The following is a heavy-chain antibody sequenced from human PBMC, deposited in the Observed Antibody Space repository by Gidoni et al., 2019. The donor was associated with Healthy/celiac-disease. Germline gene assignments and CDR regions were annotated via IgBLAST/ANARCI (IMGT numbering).Heavy chain of an antibody. V-gene: IGHV3-23*04. Sequence: EVQLVESGGGLVQPGGSLRLSCAASGFPFSSYAMSWVRQAPGKGLEWVSAISGSGGSTYYADSVKGRFTISRDNSKNTLYLQMNSLRAEDTAVYYCASDQWLVGYYGMDVWGQGTTVTVSS. CDR3: ASDQWLVGYYGMDV. D-gene: IGHD6-19*01. CDR2: ISGSGGST. CDR1: GFPFSSYA. J-gene: IGHJ6*02.